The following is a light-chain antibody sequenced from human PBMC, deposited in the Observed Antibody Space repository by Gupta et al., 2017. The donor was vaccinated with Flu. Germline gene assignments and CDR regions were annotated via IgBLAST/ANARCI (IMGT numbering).Light chain of an antibody. CDR2: ENN. V-gene: IGLV1-51*02. J-gene: IGLJ1*01. CDR3: GTWDSSLSVSYV. CDR1: SSNIGNNY. Sequence: QSVLPQPPSVSAAPGQQVTISCSGSSSNIGNNYVSWYQQLPGTAPKLLIYENNKRTSGIPDRFSGSKSGTAATLGITGRQTGDEADYYCGTWDSSLSVSYVFGTGTKVTVL.